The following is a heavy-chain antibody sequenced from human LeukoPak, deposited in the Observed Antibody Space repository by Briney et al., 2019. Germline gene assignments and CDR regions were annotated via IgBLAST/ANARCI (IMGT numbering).Heavy chain of an antibody. V-gene: IGHV3-30*18. CDR1: GFTFSSYG. CDR2: ISYDGSNK. Sequence: GGSLRLSCAASGFTFSSYGMHWVRQAPGKGLEWVAVISYDGSNKYYADSVKGRFTISRDNSKNTLYLQMNSLRAEDTAVYYCANSEYYWGQGTLVTVSS. CDR3: ANSEYY. J-gene: IGHJ4*02.